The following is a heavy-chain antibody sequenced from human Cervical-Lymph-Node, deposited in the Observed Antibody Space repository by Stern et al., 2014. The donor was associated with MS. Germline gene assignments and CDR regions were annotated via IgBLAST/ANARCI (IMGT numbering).Heavy chain of an antibody. Sequence: VQLQESGAEVKKPWYSVNVSCKASGGTFINHAISWERQAPAQALEWMGRFIPIYGTTDYAQKLQGRVTISADESANTAYMELSSLRSEDTAVYYCARDNDDNGMDVWGQGTTVIVSS. CDR3: ARDNDDNGMDV. CDR1: GGTFINHA. J-gene: IGHJ6*02. V-gene: IGHV1-69*01. CDR2: FIPIYGTT. D-gene: IGHD2-8*01.